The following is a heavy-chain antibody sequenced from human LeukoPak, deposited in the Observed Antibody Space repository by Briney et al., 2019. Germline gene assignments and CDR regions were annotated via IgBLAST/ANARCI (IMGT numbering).Heavy chain of an antibody. CDR1: GFIFSNYG. J-gene: IGHJ4*02. CDR2: IWHDGSAE. V-gene: IGHV3-33*07. CDR3: ARDSRGGWSGYFDL. Sequence: PGGSLRLSCAASGFIFSNYGMYWVRQAPGKGLEWVAVIWHDGSAEFYADSVEGRFSISRDDSKNTVYLQMNSLRVEDTALYYCARDSRGGWSGYFDLWGQGIVVTVSS. D-gene: IGHD6-19*01.